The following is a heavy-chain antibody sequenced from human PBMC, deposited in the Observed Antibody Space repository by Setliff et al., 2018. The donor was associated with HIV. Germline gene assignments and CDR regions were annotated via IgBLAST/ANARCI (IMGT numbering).Heavy chain of an antibody. J-gene: IGHJ3*02. CDR3: ARAGITIFWNAFDM. CDR1: GGSISSSDCY. D-gene: IGHD3-9*01. CDR2: MYYSGST. Sequence: SETLSLTCTVSGGSISSSDCYWSWIRQPPGKGLEWIGYMYYSGSTYYNPSLKSRLTISLDASKNQFSLKLSTVTAADTAVYYCARAGITIFWNAFDMWGQGTMVTVSS. V-gene: IGHV4-30-4*08.